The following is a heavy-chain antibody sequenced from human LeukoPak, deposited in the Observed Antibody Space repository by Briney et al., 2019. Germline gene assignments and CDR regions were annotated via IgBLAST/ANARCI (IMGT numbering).Heavy chain of an antibody. CDR2: IYRAGST. J-gene: IGHJ5*02. D-gene: IGHD3-22*01. CDR3: ARGGDSSGYYRRDWFDP. Sequence: GGSLRLSCAASGFTVSSNYMSWVRQAPGKGLEWVSVIYRAGSTYYADSVKGRFTISRDNSKNTLYLQVNSLRAEDTAVYYCARGGDSSGYYRRDWFDPWGQGTLVTVSS. CDR1: GFTVSSNY. V-gene: IGHV3-66*01.